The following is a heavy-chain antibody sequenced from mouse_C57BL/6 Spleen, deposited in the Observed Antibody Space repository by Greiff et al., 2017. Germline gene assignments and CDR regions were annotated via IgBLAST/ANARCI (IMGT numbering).Heavy chain of an antibody. J-gene: IGHJ3*01. D-gene: IGHD2-4*01. CDR3: AVYYDYLGFAY. V-gene: IGHV1-64*01. CDR2: IHPNSGST. Sequence: QVQLQQPGAELVKPGASVKLSCKASGYTFTSYWMHWVKQRPGQGLEWIGMIHPNSGSTNYNEKFKSKATLTVDKSSSTAYMQLSSLTSEDVAVYYCAVYYDYLGFAYWGQGTLVTVSA. CDR1: GYTFTSYW.